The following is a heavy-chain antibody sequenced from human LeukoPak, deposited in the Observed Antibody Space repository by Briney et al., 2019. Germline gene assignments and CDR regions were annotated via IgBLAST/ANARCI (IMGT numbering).Heavy chain of an antibody. CDR3: ARDSDWNVDY. D-gene: IGHD1-1*01. CDR2: ISPYNGAT. CDR1: GYTFTTYG. V-gene: IGHV1-18*01. J-gene: IGHJ4*02. Sequence: ASVRVSCKASGYTFTTYGITWIRQAPGQGLEWLGWISPYNGATEYAQNLQDRVSMTTDTSTNTAYIEVRSLKSDDTAVYYCARDSDWNVDYWGQGTLVTVSS.